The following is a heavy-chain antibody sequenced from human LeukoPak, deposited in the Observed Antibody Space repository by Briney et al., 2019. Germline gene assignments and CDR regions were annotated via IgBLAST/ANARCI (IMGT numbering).Heavy chain of an antibody. CDR2: ISWNSGSI. Sequence: PGGSLRLSCAASGFTFDDYAMHWVRQAPGKGLEWVSGISWNSGSIGYADSVKGRFTISRDNAKNSLYLQMNSLRAEDTALYYCAKDIKWLVQCYFDYWGQGTLVTVSS. CDR1: GFTFDDYA. D-gene: IGHD6-19*01. CDR3: AKDIKWLVQCYFDY. J-gene: IGHJ4*02. V-gene: IGHV3-9*01.